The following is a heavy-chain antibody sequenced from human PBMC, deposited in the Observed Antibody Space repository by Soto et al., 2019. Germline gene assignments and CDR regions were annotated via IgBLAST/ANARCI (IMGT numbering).Heavy chain of an antibody. CDR3: AGHGFGPLHGLVDV. V-gene: IGHV4-59*08. Sequence: QVQLQESGPGLVKPSETLSLTCTVSGDSLTNYYCSWFRQPPGKGLEWIGYIMYSGYSAYNLSLTXXVXXSMDRSKTQFSLILESVTAKDTAVYYCAGHGFGPLHGLVDVWGQGTTVIVSS. J-gene: IGHJ6*02. D-gene: IGHD3-10*01. CDR1: GDSLTNYY. CDR2: IMYSGYS.